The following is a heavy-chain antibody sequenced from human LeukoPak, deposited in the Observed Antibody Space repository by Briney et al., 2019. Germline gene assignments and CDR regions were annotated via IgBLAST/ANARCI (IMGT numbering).Heavy chain of an antibody. CDR2: INPSGGST. Sequence: ASVTVSCKASGFTFTSYYMHWVRQAPGQGLEWMGIINPSGGSTSYAQKFQGRVTMTRDTSTSTVYMELSSLRSEDTAVYYCARVEYYYDSSGYWYFDYWGQGTLVTVSS. V-gene: IGHV1-46*01. CDR1: GFTFTSYY. CDR3: ARVEYYYDSSGYWYFDY. J-gene: IGHJ4*02. D-gene: IGHD3-22*01.